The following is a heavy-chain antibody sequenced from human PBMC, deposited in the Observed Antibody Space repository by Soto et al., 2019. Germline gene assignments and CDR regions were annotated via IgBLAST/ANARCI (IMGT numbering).Heavy chain of an antibody. D-gene: IGHD6-19*01. CDR3: ARMGVAGAPLSDDAFDI. V-gene: IGHV4-4*02. CDR1: GGSISSSNW. Sequence: QVQLQESGPGLVKPSGTLSLTCAVSGGSISSSNWWSWVRQPPGKGLEWIGEFYHSGSTNYNPSLKSRVTISVDKSKNQFSLKLSSVTAADTAVYYCARMGVAGAPLSDDAFDIWGQGTMVTVSS. J-gene: IGHJ3*02. CDR2: FYHSGST.